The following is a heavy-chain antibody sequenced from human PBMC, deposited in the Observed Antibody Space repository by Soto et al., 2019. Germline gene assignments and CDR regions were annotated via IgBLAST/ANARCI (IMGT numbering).Heavy chain of an antibody. D-gene: IGHD5-12*01. CDR2: IYHSGST. Sequence: SETLSLTCAVSGGSISSGGYSWSWIRQPPGKGLEWIGYIYHSGSTYYNPSLKSRVTISVDRSKNQFSLKLSSVTAADTAVYYCARGLFLDGYNSEFYYYYGMDVWGQGTTVTVSS. V-gene: IGHV4-30-2*01. J-gene: IGHJ6*02. CDR3: ARGLFLDGYNSEFYYYYGMDV. CDR1: GGSISSGGYS.